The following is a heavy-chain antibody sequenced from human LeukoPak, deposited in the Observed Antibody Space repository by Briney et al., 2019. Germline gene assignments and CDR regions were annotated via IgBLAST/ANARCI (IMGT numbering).Heavy chain of an antibody. CDR2: IKQDGSEK. CDR3: ARGGGGFDY. V-gene: IGHV3-7*01. J-gene: IGHJ4*02. Sequence: GGSLRLSCAASGFTFSSYSMNWVRQAPGKGLEWVANIKQDGSEKYYVDSVKGRFTISRDNAKNSLYLQMNSLRAEDTAVYYCARGGGGFDYWGQGTLVTVSS. D-gene: IGHD2-15*01. CDR1: GFTFSSYS.